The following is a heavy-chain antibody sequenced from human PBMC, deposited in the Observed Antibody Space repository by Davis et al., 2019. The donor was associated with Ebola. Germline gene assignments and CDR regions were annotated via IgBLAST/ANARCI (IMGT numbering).Heavy chain of an antibody. CDR3: ARDSSPRNLDI. Sequence: SETLSLTCAVNGGSFSGDDWSWVRQPPGKGLEWIGYIYNSGSTNYNPSLRSRVTISADPSKNQFSLRLTSVTAADTAVYYCARDSSPRNLDIWGQGTLVTVSS. CDR1: GGSFSGDD. D-gene: IGHD1-14*01. CDR2: IYNSGST. V-gene: IGHV4-59*01. J-gene: IGHJ3*02.